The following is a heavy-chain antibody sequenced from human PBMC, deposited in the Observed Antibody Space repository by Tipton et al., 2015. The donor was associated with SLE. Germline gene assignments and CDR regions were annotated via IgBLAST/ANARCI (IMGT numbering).Heavy chain of an antibody. J-gene: IGHJ6*02. D-gene: IGHD2-8*02. CDR1: GGSISGYS. CDR2: FDDGGRS. V-gene: IGHV4-59*12. Sequence: TLSLTCTVSGGSISGYSWSWIRQPPGKPLDWIGYFDDGGRSVKYNPSLKSRVTISLDTSKNHFSLKLSSVTAADTAVYYCARLYCTGGLCYSPRAYYYYGLDVWGQGTPVTVS. CDR3: ARLYCTGGLCYSPRAYYYYGLDV.